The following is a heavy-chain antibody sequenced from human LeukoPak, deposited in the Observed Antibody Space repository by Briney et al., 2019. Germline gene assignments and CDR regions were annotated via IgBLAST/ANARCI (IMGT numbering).Heavy chain of an antibody. CDR2: HYHTGRI. D-gene: IGHD1-1*01. V-gene: IGHV4-39*07. CDR1: GGSNSGTSYC. Sequence: PSETLSLTCSVSGGSNSGTSYCWGWIRQPPGKGPEWIGSHYHTGRIYHNPSLNSRVTISVDTSKNQFSLKLSSVTDADTAVYYCARDGSDNWGLFDNWGRGTLVTVSS. J-gene: IGHJ4*02. CDR3: ARDGSDNWGLFDN.